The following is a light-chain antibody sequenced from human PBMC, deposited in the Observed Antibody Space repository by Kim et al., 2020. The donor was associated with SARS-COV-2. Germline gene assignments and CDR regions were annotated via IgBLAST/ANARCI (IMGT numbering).Light chain of an antibody. CDR1: SSLVGDYNY. Sequence: QSITISCTGTSSLVGDYNYVSWYQQHPDKAPKLIIYDVSYRPSGVSTRFSGSKSGNMASLTISGLQAADEADYYCTSYTGADTVVFGGGTQLTVL. CDR2: DVS. V-gene: IGLV2-14*03. J-gene: IGLJ2*01. CDR3: TSYTGADTVV.